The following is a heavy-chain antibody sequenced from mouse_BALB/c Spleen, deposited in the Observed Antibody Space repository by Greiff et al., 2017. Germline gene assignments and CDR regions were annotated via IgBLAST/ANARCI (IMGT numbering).Heavy chain of an antibody. D-gene: IGHD1-1*01. CDR3: ASPLYYGSSFDD. CDR2: IYPGDGDT. V-gene: IGHV1-80*01. J-gene: IGHJ2*01. Sequence: PLQQSGAELVRPGSSVKISCKASGYAFSSYWMNWVKQRPGQGLEWIGQIYPGDGDTNYNGKFKGKATLTADKSSSTAYMQLSSLTSEDSAVYFCASPLYYGSSFDDWGQGTTLTVSS. CDR1: GYAFSSYW.